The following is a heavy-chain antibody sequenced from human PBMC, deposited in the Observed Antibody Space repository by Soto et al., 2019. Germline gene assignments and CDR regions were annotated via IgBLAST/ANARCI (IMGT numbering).Heavy chain of an antibody. D-gene: IGHD3-9*01. Sequence: QITLKESGPPLVKPTQTLTLTCTFSGFSLSTSGVGVGWIRQPPGKALEWLALIYWDDDKRYSPSLKSRLTITKDNAKNHVVLTMTNMDPVDTATYYCAHRRVGYYDILTGMGGGMDVWGQGTTVTVSS. CDR1: GFSLSTSGVG. CDR3: AHRRVGYYDILTGMGGGMDV. V-gene: IGHV2-5*02. J-gene: IGHJ6*02. CDR2: IYWDDDK.